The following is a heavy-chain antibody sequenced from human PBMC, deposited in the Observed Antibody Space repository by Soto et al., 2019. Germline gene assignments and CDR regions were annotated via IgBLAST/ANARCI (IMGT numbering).Heavy chain of an antibody. V-gene: IGHV3-23*01. J-gene: IGHJ6*02. CDR1: GFTFSSYS. CDR3: AKTYCSGGSCKFYGMDV. Sequence: HPGGSLRLSCAASGFTFSSYSMNWVRQAPGKGLEWVSAISGSGGSTYYADSVKGRFTISRDNSKNTLYLQMNSLRAEDTAVYYCAKTYCSGGSCKFYGMDVWGQGTTVTVSS. D-gene: IGHD2-15*01. CDR2: ISGSGGST.